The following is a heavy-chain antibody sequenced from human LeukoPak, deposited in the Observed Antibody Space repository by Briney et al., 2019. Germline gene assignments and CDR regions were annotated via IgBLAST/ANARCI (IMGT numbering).Heavy chain of an antibody. Sequence: PSETLSLTCTVSGGSISSSSYHWGWIRQPPGKGLEWIGSIYYSGTTYYNPSLKSRVTISVDTSKNQFSLKLSSVTAADTAVYYCARLGLGSSRDYWGQGTLVTVSS. V-gene: IGHV4-39*01. CDR1: GGSISSSSYH. CDR2: IYYSGTT. D-gene: IGHD6-6*01. CDR3: ARLGLGSSRDY. J-gene: IGHJ4*02.